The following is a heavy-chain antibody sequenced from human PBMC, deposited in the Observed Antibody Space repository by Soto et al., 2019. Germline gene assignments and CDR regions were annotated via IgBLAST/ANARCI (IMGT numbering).Heavy chain of an antibody. CDR1: GYTFTSYG. J-gene: IGHJ6*02. Sequence: QVQLVQSGAEVKKPGASVKVSCKASGYTFTSYGISWVRQAPGQGLEWMGWISAYNGNTNYAQKLQGRVTMTTDTSTSIAYMELRSLRSDDTAVYYCAREEYCSSTSCLTYYYYGMDVWGQGTTVTVSS. CDR3: AREEYCSSTSCLTYYYYGMDV. CDR2: ISAYNGNT. V-gene: IGHV1-18*01. D-gene: IGHD2-2*01.